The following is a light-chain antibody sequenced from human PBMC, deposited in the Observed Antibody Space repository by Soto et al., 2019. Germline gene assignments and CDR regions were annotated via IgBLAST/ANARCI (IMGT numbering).Light chain of an antibody. CDR1: QSVDSW. CDR2: KAS. CDR3: QHYNDYSRV. V-gene: IGKV1-5*03. J-gene: IGKJ1*01. Sequence: DIQMTQSPSTLSASIGDRVTITCRASQSVDSWLAWYQQQPGKAPKLLIYKASSLQTGVPSRFSGSGSGTEFTLTISSLQPDDCATYYCQHYNDYSRVFGQGTKVEIK.